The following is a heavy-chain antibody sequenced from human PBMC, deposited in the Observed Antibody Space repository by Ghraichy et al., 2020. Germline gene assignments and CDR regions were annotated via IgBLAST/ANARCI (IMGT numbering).Heavy chain of an antibody. Sequence: SGPTLVKPTQTLTLTCTFSGFSLSTSGMRVSWIRQPPGKALEWLARFDWDDDKFYSTSLKTRLTISKDTSKNQVVLTMTNMDPVDTATYYCARNPTWYSSGDSHAFDIWGQGTMVTVSS. CDR2: FDWDDDK. CDR1: GFSLSTSGMR. CDR3: ARNPTWYSSGDSHAFDI. V-gene: IGHV2-70*04. J-gene: IGHJ3*02. D-gene: IGHD6-19*01.